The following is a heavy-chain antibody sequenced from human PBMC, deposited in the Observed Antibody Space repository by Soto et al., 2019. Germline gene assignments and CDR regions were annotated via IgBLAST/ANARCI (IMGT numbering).Heavy chain of an antibody. CDR1: GFSLSSTRMA. D-gene: IGHD6-19*01. CDR3: AHIVVAGLGYYFDY. V-gene: IGHV2-5*02. J-gene: IGHJ4*02. CDR2: IYWDDDK. Sequence: QITLKESGPTLVKPTQTLTLTCTFSGFSLSSTRMAVGWIRQPPGKALEWLALIYWDDDKRYSPFLKSRLTIXXXNXENQVVLTMSNMDPVDTARYYCAHIVVAGLGYYFDYWGQGTLVTVSS.